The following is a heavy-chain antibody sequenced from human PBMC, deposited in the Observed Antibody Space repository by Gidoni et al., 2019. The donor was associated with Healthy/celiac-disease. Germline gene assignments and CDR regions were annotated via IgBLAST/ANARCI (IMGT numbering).Heavy chain of an antibody. V-gene: IGHV4-39*01. Sequence: QLPLQESGPGLVKPSDTLSLTCTVSGGSISSSSYYWGWIRQPPGKGLEWIGSIYYSGSTYYNPSLKSRVTISVDTSKNQFSLKLSSVTAADTAVYYCARRDGMDVWGQGTTVTVSS. CDR1: GGSISSSSYY. CDR2: IYYSGST. CDR3: ARRDGMDV. J-gene: IGHJ6*02.